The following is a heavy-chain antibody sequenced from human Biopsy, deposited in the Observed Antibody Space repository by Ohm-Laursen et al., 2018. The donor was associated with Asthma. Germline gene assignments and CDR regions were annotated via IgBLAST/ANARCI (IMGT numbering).Heavy chain of an antibody. D-gene: IGHD5-18*01. CDR3: AKGMDTFDI. CDR1: GFRFNSYA. J-gene: IGHJ3*02. Sequence: GSLRLSCAASGFRFNSYAVSWVRQAPGKGPERVSTISASGNSTYYGDPVKGRFTISRDNSKNTLFLHMNSLRADDTAVYYCAKGMDTFDIWGQGTLVTVSS. V-gene: IGHV3-23*01. CDR2: ISASGNST.